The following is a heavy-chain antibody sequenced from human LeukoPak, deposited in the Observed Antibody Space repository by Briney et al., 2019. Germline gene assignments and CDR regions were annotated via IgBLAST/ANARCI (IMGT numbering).Heavy chain of an antibody. J-gene: IGHJ4*02. CDR3: ATIRQGIAVAADY. CDR2: IYYSGST. V-gene: IGHV4-39*01. D-gene: IGHD6-19*01. CDR1: GGSISSSSYY. Sequence: SETLSLTCTVSGGSISSSSYYWGWIRQPPGKGLEWIGSIYYSGSTYYNPSLKSRVTISVDTSKNQFSLKLSSVTAADTAVYYCATIRQGIAVAADYWGQGTLVTVSS.